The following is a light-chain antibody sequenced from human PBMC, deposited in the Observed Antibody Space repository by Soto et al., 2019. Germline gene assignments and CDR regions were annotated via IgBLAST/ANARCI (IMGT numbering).Light chain of an antibody. Sequence: EIVMTQSPATLSVSPGERATLSCRASQSISSNLAWFQQKPGQAPRLLIYGASTRATGLPARLSGSGSGTDFTLTISSLQSEDFAVYYCQQRTNWPPFTFGPGTKVDI. J-gene: IGKJ3*01. V-gene: IGKV3-15*01. CDR1: QSISSN. CDR2: GAS. CDR3: QQRTNWPPFT.